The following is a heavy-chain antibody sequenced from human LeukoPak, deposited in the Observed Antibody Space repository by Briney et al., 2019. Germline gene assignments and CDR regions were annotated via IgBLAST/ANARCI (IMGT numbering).Heavy chain of an antibody. CDR2: IIPIFGTA. J-gene: IGHJ3*02. CDR3: ARDREVVRGVMYAFDI. Sequence: ASVKVSCKASGGTFSSYAISWVRQAPGQGLEWMGGIIPIFGTANYAQKFQGRVTITADESTSTAYMELSSLRSEDTAVYYCARDREVVRGVMYAFDIWGQGTMVTVSS. V-gene: IGHV1-69*13. D-gene: IGHD3-10*01. CDR1: GGTFSSYA.